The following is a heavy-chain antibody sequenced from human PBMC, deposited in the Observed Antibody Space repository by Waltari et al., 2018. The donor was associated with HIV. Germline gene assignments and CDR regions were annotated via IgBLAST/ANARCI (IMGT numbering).Heavy chain of an antibody. J-gene: IGHJ4*02. CDR2: IRYDGSNK. CDR3: AKVPYSSSWYGDY. Sequence: QVQLVESGGGVVQPVGSLRLSCAASGFTFSSYGMHWVRQAPGKGLEWVAFIRYDGSNKYYADSVKGRFTISRDNSKNTLYLQMNSLRAEDTAVYYCAKVPYSSSWYGDYWGQGTLVTVSS. V-gene: IGHV3-30*02. CDR1: GFTFSSYG. D-gene: IGHD6-13*01.